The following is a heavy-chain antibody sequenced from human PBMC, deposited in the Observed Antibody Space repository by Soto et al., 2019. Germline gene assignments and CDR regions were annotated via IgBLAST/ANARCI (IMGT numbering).Heavy chain of an antibody. D-gene: IGHD3-10*01. V-gene: IGHV1-18*04. J-gene: IGHJ6*02. Sequence: VRVSCKASGYTFTSYGISWVRQAPGQGLEWMGRNSAYNGNTNDAQNLQGRVTLPTDTATRPAYMGLRSPRSDDTPVYYGEGGELLYYYRAQMYGTDVWDRVIT. CDR1: GYTFTSYG. CDR3: EGGELLYYYRAQMYGTDV. CDR2: NSAYNGNT.